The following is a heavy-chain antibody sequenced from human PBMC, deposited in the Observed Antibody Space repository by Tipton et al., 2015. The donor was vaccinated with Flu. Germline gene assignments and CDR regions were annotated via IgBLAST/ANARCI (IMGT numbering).Heavy chain of an antibody. CDR2: IYYSGTT. D-gene: IGHD1-1*01. CDR1: GGSISTTIYY. J-gene: IGHJ6*02. Sequence: LRLFCTVSGGSISTTIYYWGWVRQPPGKGLEWMGSIYYSGTTYYNPSLKSRVTISIDASKNQFSLDLTSLTAADTAVYYCARDLWNDRRAYYYYGVDVWGQGTTVTVPS. CDR3: ARDLWNDRRAYYYYGVDV. V-gene: IGHV4-39*07.